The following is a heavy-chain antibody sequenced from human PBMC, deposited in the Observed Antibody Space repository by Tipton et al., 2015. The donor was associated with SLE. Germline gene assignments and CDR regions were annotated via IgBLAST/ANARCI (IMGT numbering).Heavy chain of an antibody. Sequence: TLSLTCTVSGGSISSYYWSWIRQPPGKGLEWIGYIYYSGSTNYNPSLKSRVTISVDTSRNQFSLKLSSVTAADTAVYYCARDSTMVVTWGQGTLVTVSS. J-gene: IGHJ4*02. CDR1: GGSISSYY. D-gene: IGHD4-23*01. V-gene: IGHV4-59*01. CDR3: ARDSTMVVT. CDR2: IYYSGST.